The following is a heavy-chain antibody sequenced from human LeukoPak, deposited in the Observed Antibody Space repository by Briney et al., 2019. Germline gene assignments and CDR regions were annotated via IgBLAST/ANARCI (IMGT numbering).Heavy chain of an antibody. D-gene: IGHD5-18*01. CDR1: GFTFSSYD. Sequence: GGSLRLSCAASGFTFSSYDMHWVRQATGRGLEWVSGIGTAGDTYYLDSVKGRFTISRENAKNSLHLQMNSLRVEDTAVYYCARDSRRGYSCEFDYWGQGTLVTVSS. CDR3: ARDSRRGYSCEFDY. J-gene: IGHJ4*02. V-gene: IGHV3-13*01. CDR2: IGTAGDT.